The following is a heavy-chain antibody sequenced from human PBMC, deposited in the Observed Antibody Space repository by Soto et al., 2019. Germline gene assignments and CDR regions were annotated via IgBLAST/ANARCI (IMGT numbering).Heavy chain of an antibody. CDR3: AISYYYDSSGYFIR. Sequence: NPSETLSLTCTVSGGSISSSSYYWGWIRQPPGKGLEWIGSIYYSGSTYYNPSLKSRVTISVDTSKNQFSLKLSSVTAADTAVYYCAISYYYDSSGYFIRWGQGTLVTVS. CDR1: GGSISSSSYY. J-gene: IGHJ4*02. V-gene: IGHV4-39*01. D-gene: IGHD3-22*01. CDR2: IYYSGST.